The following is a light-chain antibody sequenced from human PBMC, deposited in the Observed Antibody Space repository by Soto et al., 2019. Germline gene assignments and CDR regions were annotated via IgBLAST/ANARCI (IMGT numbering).Light chain of an antibody. J-gene: IGKJ4*01. V-gene: IGKV3-11*01. CDR2: DAS. Sequence: EIVLTQSPATLSLSPGERATLSCRASQSVSSCLAWYQQKPGQAPRLLIYDASNRATGIPARFSGNGSGTDFTLTISSLEPEDFAVYYCQQRSNWPRLTFGGGTKVDIK. CDR1: QSVSSC. CDR3: QQRSNWPRLT.